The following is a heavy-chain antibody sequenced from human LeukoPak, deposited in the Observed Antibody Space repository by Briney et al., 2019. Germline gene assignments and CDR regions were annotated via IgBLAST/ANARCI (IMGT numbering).Heavy chain of an antibody. J-gene: IGHJ5*02. CDR2: IQHDGSEQ. CDR3: ATPARGGSALP. V-gene: IGHV3-7*01. D-gene: IGHD6-19*01. CDR1: GFTFSSYV. Sequence: GGSLRLSCAASGFTFSSYVMSWVRQAPGKGLEWVANIQHDGSEQYYVDSVKGRFTISRDNTKKSLFLQINSLRAEDTAVYYCATPARGGSALPWGQGTLVTVSS.